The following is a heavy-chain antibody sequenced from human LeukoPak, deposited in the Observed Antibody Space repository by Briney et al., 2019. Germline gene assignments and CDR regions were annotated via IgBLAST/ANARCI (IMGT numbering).Heavy chain of an antibody. CDR1: GASISSYY. J-gene: IGHJ5*02. CDR3: ARSNFDATYYYDSSSYKTWFDP. CDR2: KYYSGSS. D-gene: IGHD3-22*01. V-gene: IGHV4-59*01. Sequence: SQSLSLTCTVSGASISSYYWTSIRQPPATGLQSIGYKYYSGSSNYNPSLKSRVTISVDTSKNQFSLQLSSVTAADTAVYYCARSNFDATYYYDSSSYKTWFDPWGQGTLVTVSS.